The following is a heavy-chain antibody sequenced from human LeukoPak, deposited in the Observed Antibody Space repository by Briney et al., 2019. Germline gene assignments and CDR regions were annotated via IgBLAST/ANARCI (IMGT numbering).Heavy chain of an antibody. Sequence: SETLSLTCAVFGGSLSGYYWSWIRQSPEKGLEWIGEMSHTGATNYNPSLKSRVTVSVDTSKKQFSLNLRSVTAADTAVYYCARGLHYNILTGGMDVWGQGTTVIVSS. V-gene: IGHV4-34*01. CDR3: ARGLHYNILTGGMDV. CDR2: MSHTGAT. D-gene: IGHD3-9*01. CDR1: GGSLSGYY. J-gene: IGHJ6*02.